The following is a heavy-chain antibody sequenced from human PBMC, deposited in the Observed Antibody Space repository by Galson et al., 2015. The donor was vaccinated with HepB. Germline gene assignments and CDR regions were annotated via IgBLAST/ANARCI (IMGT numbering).Heavy chain of an antibody. J-gene: IGHJ4*02. Sequence: SETLSLTCTVSGGSISSIPYYWGWVRQPPGKGLEWIGSMYYGGRTYYRPSLKSRVTISVDTSKNQFSLKLTSLTAADTAVYYCARGRSSFSPWGQGLLVTVSS. D-gene: IGHD3-3*02. CDR1: GGSISSIPYY. CDR2: MYYGGRT. CDR3: ARGRSSFSP. V-gene: IGHV4-39*01.